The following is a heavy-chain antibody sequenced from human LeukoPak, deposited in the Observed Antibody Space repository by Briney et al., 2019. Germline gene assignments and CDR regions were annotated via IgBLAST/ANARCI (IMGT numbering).Heavy chain of an antibody. CDR2: IYYSGST. V-gene: IGHV4-31*03. J-gene: IGHJ4*02. CDR1: GASINTGYY. D-gene: IGHD2-15*01. Sequence: KPSQTLSLTCTVSGASINTGYYWTWIRQHPGKGLEWIGSIYYSGSTYYNPSLKSRVTISLDTSKNQFSLKLISVTAADTAVYFCARDDAVAAAAFGHWGQGTLVTVSS. CDR3: ARDDAVAAAAFGH.